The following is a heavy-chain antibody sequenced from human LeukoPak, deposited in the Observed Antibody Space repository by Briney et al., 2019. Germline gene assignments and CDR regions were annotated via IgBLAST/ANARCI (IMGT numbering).Heavy chain of an antibody. CDR1: GFTFSSYE. D-gene: IGHD3-10*02. Sequence: GGSLRLSCAASGFTFSSYEMNWVRQAPGKGLEWVSYISSSGSTIYYADSVKGRFTISRDNAKNSLYLQMNSLRAEDTAVYYCAELGITMIGGVWGKGTTVTVSS. J-gene: IGHJ6*04. CDR2: ISSSGSTI. V-gene: IGHV3-48*03. CDR3: AELGITMIGGV.